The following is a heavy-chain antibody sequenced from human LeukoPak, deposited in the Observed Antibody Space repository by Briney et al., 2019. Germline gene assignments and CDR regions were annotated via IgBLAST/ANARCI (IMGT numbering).Heavy chain of an antibody. CDR3: ARDFHFAQHYYMDV. J-gene: IGHJ6*03. Sequence: PGGSLRLSCEVSGLTFYTYAMSWVRQAPGKGLEWVSAISGRDGRTYYSDSVKGRFTISGDNAQNSLFLQMSSLRAEDTAMYYCARDFHFAQHYYMDVWGKGTTVIVSS. V-gene: IGHV3-23*01. CDR1: GLTFYTYA. D-gene: IGHD2-2*01. CDR2: ISGRDGRT.